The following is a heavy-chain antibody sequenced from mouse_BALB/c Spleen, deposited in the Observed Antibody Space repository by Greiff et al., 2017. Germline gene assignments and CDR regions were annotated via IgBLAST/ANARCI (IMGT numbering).Heavy chain of an antibody. CDR3: ARYYYGSSWYFDV. CDR1: GFTFSSYA. V-gene: IGHV5-9-4*01. Sequence: EVQRVESGGGLVKPGGSLKLSCAASGFTFSSYAMSWVRQSPEKRLEWVAEISSGGSYTYYPDTVTGRFTISRDNAKNTLYLEMSSLRSEDTAMYYCARYYYGSSWYFDVWGAGTTVTVSS. D-gene: IGHD1-1*01. CDR2: ISSGGSYT. J-gene: IGHJ1*01.